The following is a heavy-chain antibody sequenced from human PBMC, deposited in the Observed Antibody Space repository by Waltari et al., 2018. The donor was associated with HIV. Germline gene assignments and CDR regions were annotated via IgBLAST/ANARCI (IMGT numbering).Heavy chain of an antibody. V-gene: IGHV1-69*01. D-gene: IGHD6-6*01. CDR3: ARAWRVAKLASYGPEYSPDWYFDL. J-gene: IGHJ2*01. CDR1: GGTFSSYA. CDR2: IIPILGTA. Sequence: QVQLVQSGAEVKKPGSSVKVSCKASGGTFSSYAISWVRPAPGQGLEWMGGIIPILGTANYAQKFQGRVTITADESTSTAYMELSSLRSEDTAVYYCARAWRVAKLASYGPEYSPDWYFDLWGRGTLVTVSS.